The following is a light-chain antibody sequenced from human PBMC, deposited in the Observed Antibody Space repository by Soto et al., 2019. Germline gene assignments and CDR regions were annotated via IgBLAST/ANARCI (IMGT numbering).Light chain of an antibody. CDR2: LAS. J-gene: IGKJ2*01. CDR1: QSVLYSSNNKNY. V-gene: IGKV4-1*01. CDR3: QQYYSSLVT. Sequence: DIVMTQSPDSLAVSLGERGTINCKSSQSVLYSSNNKNYISWYQQKPGQPPKLLIYLASTRESGVPDRFSGSGSGTDFPLTISSLQAEDVAVYYCQQYYSSLVTFGQGTKLEIK.